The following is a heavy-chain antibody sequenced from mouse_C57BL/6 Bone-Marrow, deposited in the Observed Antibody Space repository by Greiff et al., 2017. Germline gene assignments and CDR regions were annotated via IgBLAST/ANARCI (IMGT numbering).Heavy chain of an antibody. V-gene: IGHV1-59*01. CDR2: IDPSDSYT. D-gene: IGHD4-1*01. Sequence: VQLQQPGAELVRPGTSVKLSCKASGYTFTSYWMHWVKQRPGQGLEWIGVIDPSDSYTNYNQKFKGKATLTVDTSSSTAYMQLSSLTSEDSAVYSCAGDLTGSGFDYWGQGTTLTVSS. CDR3: AGDLTGSGFDY. CDR1: GYTFTSYW. J-gene: IGHJ2*01.